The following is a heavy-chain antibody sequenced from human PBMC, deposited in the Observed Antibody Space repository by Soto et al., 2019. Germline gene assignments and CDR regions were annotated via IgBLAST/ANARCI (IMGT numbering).Heavy chain of an antibody. Sequence: QVHLVQAGAEVKSPGSAVKVSCKVSGAGDTFSNYGLNWMRQAPGQGLEWMGGTIPAFGTANYAQKFQGRVTIPADTSTTTAYMEVSSLRSDDTAVYYCWRHDKTALPPLDSWGQGTLVSVSS. CDR2: TIPAFGTA. CDR3: WRHDKTALPPLDS. V-gene: IGHV1-69*06. CDR1: GAGDTFSNYG. J-gene: IGHJ4*02. D-gene: IGHD1-1*01.